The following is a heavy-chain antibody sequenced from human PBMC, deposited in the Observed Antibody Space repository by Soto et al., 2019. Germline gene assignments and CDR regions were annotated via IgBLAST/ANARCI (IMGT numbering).Heavy chain of an antibody. D-gene: IGHD3-3*01. CDR2: IIPIFGTA. CDR3: ARAEIITIFGVVIRDGPYDY. CDR1: GGTFSSYA. J-gene: IGHJ4*02. V-gene: IGHV1-69*05. Sequence: SVKVSCKASGGTFSSYAISWVRQAPGQGLEWMGGIIPIFGTANYAQKFQGRVTMTRDTSTSTVYMELSSLRSEDTAVYYCARAEIITIFGVVIRDGPYDYWGQGTLVTVSS.